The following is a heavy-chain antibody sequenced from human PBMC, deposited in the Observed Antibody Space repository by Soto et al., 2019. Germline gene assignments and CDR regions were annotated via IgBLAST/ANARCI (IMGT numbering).Heavy chain of an antibody. D-gene: IGHD5-12*01. CDR1: GVTFSNYW. J-gene: IGHJ4*02. CDR3: ARESSGYSSYYDY. Sequence: EVQLVESGGGLVQPGGSLRLSCAGSGVTFSNYWIHWVRQAPGQGLAWVSRISRDGSSTTYADSVKGRFTISSDFAMNTVYLQTTSLRAEDMAVYYCARESSGYSSYYDYWGEGTLVTVSS. CDR2: ISRDGSST. V-gene: IGHV3-74*01.